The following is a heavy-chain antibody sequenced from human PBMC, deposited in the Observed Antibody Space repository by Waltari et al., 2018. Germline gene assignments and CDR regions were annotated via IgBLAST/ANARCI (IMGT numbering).Heavy chain of an antibody. CDR1: GYSISSGYY. V-gene: IGHV4-38-2*01. CDR2: IYHSGST. J-gene: IGHJ5*02. D-gene: IGHD3-22*01. CDR3: ARHYYDSSGYFNWFDP. Sequence: QVQLQESGPGLVKPSETLSLTCAVSGYSISSGYYWGWIRQPPGKGLEWIGSIYHSGSTYDNPSLKSRVTISVDTSKNQFSLKLSSVTAADTAVYYCARHYYDSSGYFNWFDPWGQGTLVTVSS.